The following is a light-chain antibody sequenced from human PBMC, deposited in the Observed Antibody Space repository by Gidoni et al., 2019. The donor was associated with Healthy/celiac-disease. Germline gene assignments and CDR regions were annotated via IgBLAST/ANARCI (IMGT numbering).Light chain of an antibody. V-gene: IGKV3-20*01. J-gene: IGKJ2*01. CDR3: QQYGSSPRVYT. CDR1: QSVSSSY. CDR2: GAS. Sequence: EIVLTQSPVTLSLSPGERATLSCRASQSVSSSYLAWYQQKPGQAPRLLIYGASSRATGIPDRFSGSGSGTDFTLTISRLEPEDFAVYYCQQYGSSPRVYTFGQGTKLEIK.